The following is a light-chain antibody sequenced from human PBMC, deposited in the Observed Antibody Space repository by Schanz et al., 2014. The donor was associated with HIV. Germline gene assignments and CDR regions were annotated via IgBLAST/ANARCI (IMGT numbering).Light chain of an antibody. V-gene: IGLV2-23*02. CDR3: CSYAGSSTVV. J-gene: IGLJ3*02. Sequence: QSALTQPPSASGSPGQSVTISCTGTTSDVGGHNYVSWFQQHPGKAPRLIIYEVTKRPSGVSNRFSGSKSGNTASLTISGLQAEDEADYYCCSYAGSSTVVFGGGTKLTVL. CDR2: EVT. CDR1: TSDVGGHNY.